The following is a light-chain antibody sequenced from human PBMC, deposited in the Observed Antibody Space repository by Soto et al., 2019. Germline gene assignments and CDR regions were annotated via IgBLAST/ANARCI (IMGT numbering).Light chain of an antibody. V-gene: IGKV1-39*01. CDR1: QNIYNS. CDR3: QESRSALWGT. J-gene: IGKJ1*01. Sequence: DIQMTQSPSSLSASLGDRVTITCRTSQNIYNSLNWYQRKAGRAPAVLIYGASNLQGGVPLRFSGSGSGTDFTLTISGLQPEDSATYYCQESRSALWGTCGQGTKVEVK. CDR2: GAS.